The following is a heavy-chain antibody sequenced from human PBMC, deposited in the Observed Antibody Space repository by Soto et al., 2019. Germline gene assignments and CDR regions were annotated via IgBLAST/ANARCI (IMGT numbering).Heavy chain of an antibody. J-gene: IGHJ5*02. V-gene: IGHV4-39*01. D-gene: IGHD4-17*01. CDR1: GGSISSSSYY. CDR3: ARSTVTTPIWGFDP. Sequence: SETLSLTCTVSGGSISSSSYYWGWIRQPPGKGLEWIGSIYYSGSTYYNPSLKSRVTISVDTSKNQFSLKLSSVTAADTAVYYCARSTVTTPIWGFDPWGQGTLVTVSS. CDR2: IYYSGST.